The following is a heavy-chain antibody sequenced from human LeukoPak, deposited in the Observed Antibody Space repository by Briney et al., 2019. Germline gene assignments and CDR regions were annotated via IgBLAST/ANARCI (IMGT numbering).Heavy chain of an antibody. J-gene: IGHJ4*02. CDR2: ISSSSSYI. CDR3: ARDLSSWSTLGLDY. D-gene: IGHD6-13*01. Sequence: GGSLRLLCGASGFTFRSYSMNWVPQASGKGLQWVSSISSSSSYIYYADSVKGRFTISRDNAKNSLYLQMNSLRAEDTAVYYCARDLSSWSTLGLDYWGQGTLVTVSS. CDR1: GFTFRSYS. V-gene: IGHV3-21*01.